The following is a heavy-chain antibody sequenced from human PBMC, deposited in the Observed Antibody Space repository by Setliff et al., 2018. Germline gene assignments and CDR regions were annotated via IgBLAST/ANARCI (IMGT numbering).Heavy chain of an antibody. CDR1: GGSISSRSYY. CDR3: ARGYCSSRSCYGNGVDL. V-gene: IGHV4-31*03. CDR2: IYYSGST. J-gene: IGHJ5*02. Sequence: SETLSLTCTVSGGSISSRSYYWSWIRQHPGKGLEWIGYIYYSGSTYYNPSLKSRVTISVDTSKNQFSLKLSSVTAADTAVYYCARGYCSSRSCYGNGVDLWGQGTLVTVSS. D-gene: IGHD2-2*01.